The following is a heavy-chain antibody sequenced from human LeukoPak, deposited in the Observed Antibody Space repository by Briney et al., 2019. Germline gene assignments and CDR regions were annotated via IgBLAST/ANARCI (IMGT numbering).Heavy chain of an antibody. CDR1: GYSFTSYW. J-gene: IGHJ4*02. V-gene: IGHV5-51*01. CDR3: AGQTARGPLGDY. Sequence: GESLKISCKASGYSFTSYWIGWVRQMPGKGLEWMGIIDPSDSDIRYTPSFQGQVTISADKSLSTAYLQWNSLKASDTAIYYCAGQTARGPLGDYWGRGTLVTV. CDR2: IDPSDSDI. D-gene: IGHD3-16*01.